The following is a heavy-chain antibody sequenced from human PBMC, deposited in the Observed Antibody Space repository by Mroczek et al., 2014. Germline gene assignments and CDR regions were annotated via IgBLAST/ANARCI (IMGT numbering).Heavy chain of an antibody. CDR1: GFTFSSYA. V-gene: IGHV3-30-3*01. D-gene: IGHD1-26*01. CDR2: ISYDGSNK. J-gene: IGHJ4*02. Sequence: QVQLVQSGGGVVQPGRSLRLSCAASGFTFSSYAMHWVRQAPGKGLEWVAVISYDGSNKYYADSVKGRFTISRDNSKNTLYLQMNSLRAEDTAVYYCAREGNSGSSNFDYWGQGTLVTVSS. CDR3: AREGNSGSSNFDY.